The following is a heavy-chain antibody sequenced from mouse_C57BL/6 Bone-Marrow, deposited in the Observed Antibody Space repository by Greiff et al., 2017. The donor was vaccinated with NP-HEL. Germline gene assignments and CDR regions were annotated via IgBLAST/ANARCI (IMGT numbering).Heavy chain of an antibody. CDR3: ARSSDWAY. V-gene: IGHV1-81*01. J-gene: IGHJ3*01. CDR1: GYTFTSYG. Sequence: VQLQQSGAELARPGASVKLSCKASGYTFTSYGISWVKQRPGQGLEWIGEIYPRSGNTYYNEKFKGKATLTADKSSSTAYMELRSLTSEDSAVYFCARSSDWAYWGQGTLVTVSA. CDR2: IYPRSGNT.